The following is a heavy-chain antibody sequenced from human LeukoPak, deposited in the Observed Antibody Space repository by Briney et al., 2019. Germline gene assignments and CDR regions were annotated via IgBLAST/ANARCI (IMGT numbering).Heavy chain of an antibody. CDR2: IYYSGTT. CDR1: GDSISSYY. V-gene: IGHV4-59*01. J-gene: IGHJ3*02. D-gene: IGHD2-2*01. CDR3: ARRRPAHDAFEI. Sequence: NPSETLSLTCTVSGDSISSYYWSWIRQPPGKGLEWIGYIYYSGTTNYNPPLKSRVTISVDTSKNQFSLKLSSATAADTAVYYCARRRPAHDAFEIWGQGKLVTVSS.